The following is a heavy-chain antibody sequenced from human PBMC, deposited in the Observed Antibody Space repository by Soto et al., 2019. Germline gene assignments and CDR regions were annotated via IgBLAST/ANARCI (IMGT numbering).Heavy chain of an antibody. J-gene: IGHJ3*02. Sequence: QVQLVQSGAEVKKPGSSVKVSCKASGGTFSSYAISWVRQAPGQGLEWMGGIIPILGSANYAQKFQDRVTITADESTHKTYMELSSLRSEDAAVYYCASLERVDDFDIWGQGTMVTVSS. CDR2: IIPILGSA. V-gene: IGHV1-69*01. D-gene: IGHD1-1*01. CDR3: ASLERVDDFDI. CDR1: GGTFSSYA.